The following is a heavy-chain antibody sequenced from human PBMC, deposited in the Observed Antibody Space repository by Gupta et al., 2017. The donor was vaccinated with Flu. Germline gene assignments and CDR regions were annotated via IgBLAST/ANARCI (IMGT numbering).Heavy chain of an antibody. V-gene: IGHV4-39*01. CDR1: GGSISRSSYH. J-gene: IGHJ4*02. Sequence: QLQLQESGPGLVKLSETLSPICSVSGGSISRSSYHWGWIRQPPGKGLEWIGRIYHSGLTSYKPSLKSRVTIFVDMSKNQFSLKMSSVTAADTALYYCATGGLWLVSWGQGTLVTVSS. CDR3: ATGGLWLVS. D-gene: IGHD6-19*01. CDR2: IYHSGLT.